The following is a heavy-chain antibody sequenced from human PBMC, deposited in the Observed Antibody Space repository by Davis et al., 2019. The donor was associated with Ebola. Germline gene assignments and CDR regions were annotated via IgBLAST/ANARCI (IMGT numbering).Heavy chain of an antibody. V-gene: IGHV4-34*01. CDR1: GGSFSEYL. CDR3: ARTTKTNVEDSGLGYNYFDS. Sequence: SETLSLTCAVYGGSFSEYLWSWIRQSPGKGLEWIGKISHGGVSDYNPSKNQFSLRMNSLTAADAAIYYCARTTKTNVEDSGLGYNYFDSWGRGALVSVSS. J-gene: IGHJ5*01. CDR2: ISHGGVS. D-gene: IGHD4-17*01.